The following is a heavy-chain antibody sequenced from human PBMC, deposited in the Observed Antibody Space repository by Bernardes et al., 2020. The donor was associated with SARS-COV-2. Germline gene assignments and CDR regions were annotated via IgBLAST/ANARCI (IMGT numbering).Heavy chain of an antibody. V-gene: IGHV3-23*01. CDR3: AKDYCDADCDFFDY. D-gene: IGHD2-21*02. CDR2: SGGGGAGT. J-gene: IGHJ4*02. Sequence: GGSLRLSRAASGFTLSDFAMSWVRQTPGKGLEWVSGSGGGGAGTYYADFVKGRFIISRDNSKNTLFLQMNSLRAEDTAIYYCAKDYCDADCDFFDYWGQGTLVSVSS. CDR1: GFTLSDFA.